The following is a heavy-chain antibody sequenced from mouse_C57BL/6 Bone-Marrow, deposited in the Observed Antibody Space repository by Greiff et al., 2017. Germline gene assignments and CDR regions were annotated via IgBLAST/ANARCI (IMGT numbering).Heavy chain of an antibody. J-gene: IGHJ4*01. CDR1: GYTFTDYY. CDR3: ARPYYGNYEDAMDY. V-gene: IGHV1-26*01. D-gene: IGHD2-10*01. CDR2: INPNNGGT. Sequence: EVQLQQSGPELVKPGASVKISCKASGYTFTDYYMNWVKQSHGKSLEWIGDINPNNGGTSYNQKFKGKATLTVDKSSSTAYMELRSLTSEDSAVYYCARPYYGNYEDAMDYWGQGTSVTVSS.